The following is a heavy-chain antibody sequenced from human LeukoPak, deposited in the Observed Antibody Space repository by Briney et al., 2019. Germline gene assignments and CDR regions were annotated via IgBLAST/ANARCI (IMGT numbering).Heavy chain of an antibody. Sequence: GGSLRLSCAASGFTFNSYWMSWVRQAPGKGLEWVANVQQDGSEKYYVDSVKGRFTISRDNARNSLYLQMNSLRAEDTAVYYCAKDRGCYTINAFDIWGQGTMVTVSS. CDR1: GFTFNSYW. CDR3: AKDRGCYTINAFDI. V-gene: IGHV3-7*03. CDR2: VQQDGSEK. D-gene: IGHD1-26*01. J-gene: IGHJ3*02.